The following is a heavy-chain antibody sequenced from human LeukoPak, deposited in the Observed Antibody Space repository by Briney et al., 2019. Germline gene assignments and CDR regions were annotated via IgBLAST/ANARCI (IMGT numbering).Heavy chain of an antibody. CDR1: GFTFSAYE. J-gene: IGHJ4*02. CDR3: ARGYRSKYYYDSSTYSDY. D-gene: IGHD3-22*01. Sequence: GGPLRLSCAASGFTFSAYEMNWVRQAPGKGLEWVSYISSRADTIYYADSVKGRFTISRDSAKNSLYLQMNSLRAEDTAVYYCARGYRSKYYYDSSTYSDYWGQGTLVTVSS. CDR2: ISSRADTI. V-gene: IGHV3-48*03.